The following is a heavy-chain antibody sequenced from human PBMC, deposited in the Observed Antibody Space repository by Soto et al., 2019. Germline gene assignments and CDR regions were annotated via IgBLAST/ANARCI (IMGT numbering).Heavy chain of an antibody. CDR2: IYYSGST. Sequence: PSETLSLTCTVSGGSISSSSYYWGWIRQPPGKGLEWIGSIYYSGSTYYNPSLKSRVTISVDTSKNQFSLKLSSVTAADTAVYYCAVSQSIAARPTLDYWGRGTLVTVSS. CDR1: GGSISSSSYY. CDR3: AVSQSIAARPTLDY. V-gene: IGHV4-39*01. D-gene: IGHD6-6*01. J-gene: IGHJ4*02.